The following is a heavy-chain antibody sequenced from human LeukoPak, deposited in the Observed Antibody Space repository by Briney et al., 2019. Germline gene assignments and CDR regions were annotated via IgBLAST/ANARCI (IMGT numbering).Heavy chain of an antibody. J-gene: IGHJ6*02. CDR1: GFTVSSNY. V-gene: IGHV3-53*01. Sequence: PGGSLRLSCAASGFTVSSNYMSWVRQAPGKGLEWVSVIYSGGSTYYADSVKGRFTISRDNSKNTLYLQMNSLRAEDTAVYYCASGAAGYSYGGYGMDVWGQGTTVTVSS. CDR3: ASGAAGYSYGGYGMDV. D-gene: IGHD5-18*01. CDR2: IYSGGST.